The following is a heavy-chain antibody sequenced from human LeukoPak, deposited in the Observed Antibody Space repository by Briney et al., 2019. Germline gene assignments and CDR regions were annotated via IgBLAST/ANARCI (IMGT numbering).Heavy chain of an antibody. V-gene: IGHV1-2*04. D-gene: IGHD6-13*01. CDR1: GYTFTGHY. J-gene: IGHJ4*02. Sequence: GASVKVSCKASGYTFTGHYMHWVRQAPGQGLEWMGWINPNSGGTNYAQKFQGWVTMTRDTSISTAYMELSRLRSDDTAVYYCARDLGSSSSWSRGMDYWGQGTLVTVSS. CDR2: INPNSGGT. CDR3: ARDLGSSSSWSRGMDY.